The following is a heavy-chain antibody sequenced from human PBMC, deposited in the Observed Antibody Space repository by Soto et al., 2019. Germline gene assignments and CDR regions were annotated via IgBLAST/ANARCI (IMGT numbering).Heavy chain of an antibody. CDR2: ISGSGGST. D-gene: IGHD6-19*01. CDR1: GFTFSSYA. V-gene: IGHV3-23*01. J-gene: IGHJ5*02. CDR3: AKGGTVAGEFDP. Sequence: EVQLLESGGALVQPGGSLRLSCAASGFTFSSYAMSWVRQAPGKGLEWVSAISGSGGSTYYADSVKGRFTISRDNSKNTLYLQMNNLRAEDTAVYYCAKGGTVAGEFDPWGQGTLVTVSS.